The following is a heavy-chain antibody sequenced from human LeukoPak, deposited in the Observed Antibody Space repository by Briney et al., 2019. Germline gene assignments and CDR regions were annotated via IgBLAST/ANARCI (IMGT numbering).Heavy chain of an antibody. CDR1: GFTFSSYG. CDR2: IWYDGSNK. CDR3: ARGWGYYYGSGSPNSMDV. D-gene: IGHD3-10*01. J-gene: IGHJ6*02. V-gene: IGHV3-33*01. Sequence: GGSLRLSCAASGFTFSSYGMHWVRQAPGKGLEWVAVIWYDGSNKYYADSVKGRFTISRDNSKNTLYLQMNSLRAEDTAVYYCARGWGYYYGSGSPNSMDVWGQGPTVTVSS.